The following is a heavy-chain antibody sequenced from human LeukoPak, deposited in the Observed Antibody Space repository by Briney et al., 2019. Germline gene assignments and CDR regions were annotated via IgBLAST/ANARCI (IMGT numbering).Heavy chain of an antibody. CDR1: GGSISSSSYY. V-gene: IGHV4-39*07. CDR3: ARTTEGGYTSAYFYYYYMDV. D-gene: IGHD5-18*01. CDR2: IYYSGST. Sequence: SETLSLTCTVSGGSISSSSYYWGWIRQPPGKGLEWIGSIYYSGSTYYNPSLKSRVTISVDTPKNQFSLKLSSVTAADTAVYYCARTTEGGYTSAYFYYYYMDVWGKGTTVTVSS. J-gene: IGHJ6*03.